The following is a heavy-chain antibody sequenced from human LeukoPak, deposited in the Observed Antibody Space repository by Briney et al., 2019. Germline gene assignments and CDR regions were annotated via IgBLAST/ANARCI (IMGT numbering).Heavy chain of an antibody. Sequence: GGSLRLSCAASGFTFSSYEMNWVRQAPGKGLERVSYISSSGSTIYYADSVKGRFTISRENAKNSLYLQMNSLRAEDTAVYYCAREGASLGYYFDYWGQGTLVTVSS. D-gene: IGHD4/OR15-4a*01. V-gene: IGHV3-48*03. CDR1: GFTFSSYE. J-gene: IGHJ4*02. CDR3: AREGASLGYYFDY. CDR2: ISSSGSTI.